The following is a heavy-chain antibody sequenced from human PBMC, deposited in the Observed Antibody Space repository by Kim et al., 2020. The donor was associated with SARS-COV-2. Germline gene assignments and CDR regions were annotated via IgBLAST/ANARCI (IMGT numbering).Heavy chain of an antibody. J-gene: IGHJ2*01. D-gene: IGHD3-22*01. CDR1: GLNFGGYA. Sequence: GGSLRLSCAASGLNFGGYAMSWVRQAPGKGLEWVAVIRSKRYGKTKAYAASVKCRITISSYDSKRIDYLQMNGMKTEDTAVYYCTRGPYYYDSAAYYHDLGGRGPLLTV. V-gene: IGHV3-49*04. CDR3: TRGPYYYDSAAYYHDL. CDR2: IRSKRYGKTK.